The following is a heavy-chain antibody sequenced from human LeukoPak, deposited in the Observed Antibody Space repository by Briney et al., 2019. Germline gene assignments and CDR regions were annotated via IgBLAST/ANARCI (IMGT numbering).Heavy chain of an antibody. D-gene: IGHD6-19*01. J-gene: IGHJ4*02. CDR3: TRQPGYSSGWYVFDY. Sequence: GGSLRLSCAASGFTFSGSAMHWVRQASGKGLEWVGRIRSKANSYATAYATSVKGRFTISRDDSKNTAYLQMNSLKTEDTAVYYCTRQPGYSSGWYVFDYWGQGTLVTVSS. V-gene: IGHV3-73*01. CDR1: GFTFSGSA. CDR2: IRSKANSYAT.